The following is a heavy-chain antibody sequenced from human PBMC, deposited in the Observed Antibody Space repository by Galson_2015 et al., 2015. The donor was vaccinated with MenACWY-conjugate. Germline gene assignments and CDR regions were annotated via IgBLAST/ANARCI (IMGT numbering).Heavy chain of an antibody. V-gene: IGHV1-18*04. CDR1: GYSFSSYS. CDR2: VSTYNGNT. J-gene: IGHJ4*02. Sequence: QSGAEVKKPGASVKVSCKASGYSFSSYSLSWVRQAPGQGLEWIAWVSTYNGNTNYAQNLQGRVTVTTDTSTTTAYMELRSLRPDDTAMYYCTRDLKKWNDYWGQGTLVTVSS. CDR3: TRDLKKWNDY. D-gene: IGHD1-1*01.